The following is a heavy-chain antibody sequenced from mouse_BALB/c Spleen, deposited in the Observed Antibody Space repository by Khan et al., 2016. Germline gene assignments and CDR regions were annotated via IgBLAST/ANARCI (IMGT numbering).Heavy chain of an antibody. CDR1: GYSITSDYA. CDR3: GNYSGSSYWYSDV. V-gene: IGHV3-2*02. J-gene: IGHJ1*01. Sequence: EVELVESGPGLVKPSQSLSLTCTVAGYSITSDYAWNWIRQFPGNKLEWMGYISYSGSTSYNPSLKSRISITRDTSKTQFFLQLNAVTTEDTATYSCGNYSGSSYWYSDVRGAGTTVTASS. D-gene: IGHD1-1*01. CDR2: ISYSGST.